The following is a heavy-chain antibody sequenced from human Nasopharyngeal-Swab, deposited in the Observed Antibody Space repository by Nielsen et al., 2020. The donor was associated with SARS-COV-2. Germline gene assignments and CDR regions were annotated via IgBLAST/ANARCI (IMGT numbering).Heavy chain of an antibody. CDR2: IYYSGST. J-gene: IGHJ4*02. V-gene: IGHV4-59*01. D-gene: IGHD3-22*01. CDR3: ARLLLSPYDRRIDYFDY. Sequence: SQTLSLTCTVAGGSISSYYWSWIRQLPGKGLEWIGYIYYSGSTNYNPSLKSRVTISVDTSKNQFSLKLSSVTAADTAVYYCARLLLSPYDRRIDYFDYWGQGTLVTVSS. CDR1: GGSISSYY.